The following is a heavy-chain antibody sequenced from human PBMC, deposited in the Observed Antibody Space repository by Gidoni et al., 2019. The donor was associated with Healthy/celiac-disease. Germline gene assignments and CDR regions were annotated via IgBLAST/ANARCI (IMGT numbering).Heavy chain of an antibody. D-gene: IGHD5-12*01. CDR3: ARGGHVGGMATKEFDP. V-gene: IGHV3-21*01. CDR1: GFTFSSYS. J-gene: IGHJ5*02. Sequence: EVQLVESGGGLVKPGGSLRLSCAASGFTFSSYSMNWVRPAPGKGLEWVSSISSSSSYIYYADSVKGRFTISRDNAKNSLYLQMNSLRAEDTAVYYCARGGHVGGMATKEFDPWGQGTLVTVSS. CDR2: ISSSSSYI.